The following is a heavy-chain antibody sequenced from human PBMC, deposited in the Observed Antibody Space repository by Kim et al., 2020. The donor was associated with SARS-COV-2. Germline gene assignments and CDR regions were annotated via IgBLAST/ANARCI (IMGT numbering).Heavy chain of an antibody. V-gene: IGHV1-46*01. D-gene: IGHD5-18*01. Sequence: KFQGSVTMTRDTSTSTVYMGLSSLRSEDTAVYYCARLRRRGYSYVGWFDPWGQGTLVTVSS. J-gene: IGHJ5*02. CDR3: ARLRRRGYSYVGWFDP.